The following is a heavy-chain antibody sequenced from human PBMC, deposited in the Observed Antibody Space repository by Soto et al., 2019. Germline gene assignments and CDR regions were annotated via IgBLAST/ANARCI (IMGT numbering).Heavy chain of an antibody. J-gene: IGHJ4*02. D-gene: IGHD2-15*01. V-gene: IGHV6-1*01. Sequence: KQSQTLSLTCAISGDSVSSNSAAWNWIRQSPSRGLEWLGRTYYRSKWYNDYAVSVKSRITINPDTSKNQFSLQLNSVTPEDTAVYYCAREPSSPAVVVVAATNFDYWGQGTLVTVSS. CDR2: TYYRSKWYN. CDR1: GDSVSSNSAA. CDR3: AREPSSPAVVVVAATNFDY.